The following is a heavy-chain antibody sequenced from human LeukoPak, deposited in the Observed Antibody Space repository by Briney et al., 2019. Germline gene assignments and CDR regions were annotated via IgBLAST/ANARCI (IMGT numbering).Heavy chain of an antibody. CDR2: ISAYNGNS. Sequence: EASVKVSCKASGYTFTSYGISWVRQAPGQGLEWMGWISAYNGNSNYAQKFQGRVTMTTGTSTSTGYMELRSLRSDDTAVYYCARVHSYCSSTSCLDYWGQGTLVTVSS. CDR3: ARVHSYCSSTSCLDY. CDR1: GYTFTSYG. J-gene: IGHJ4*02. D-gene: IGHD2-2*01. V-gene: IGHV1-18*01.